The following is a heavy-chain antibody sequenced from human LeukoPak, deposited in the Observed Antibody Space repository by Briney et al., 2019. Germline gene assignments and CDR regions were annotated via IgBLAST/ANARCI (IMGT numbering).Heavy chain of an antibody. V-gene: IGHV3-21*04. CDR2: IGSGSVDK. CDR3: ARGQQSFDY. D-gene: IGHD6-13*01. CDR1: GFSFNIYA. Sequence: PGGSLRLSCAASGFSFNIYAMSWVRQAPGKGLEWVSVIGSGSVDKHYADTVKGRFTISRDNAKNSLYLQMNSLRAEDTALYYCARGQQSFDYWGQGTLVTVSS. J-gene: IGHJ4*02.